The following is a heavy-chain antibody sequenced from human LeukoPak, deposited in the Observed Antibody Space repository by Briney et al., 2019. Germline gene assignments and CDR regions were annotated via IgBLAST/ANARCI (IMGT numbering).Heavy chain of an antibody. D-gene: IGHD5-24*01. CDR3: AREMATIDAFDI. Sequence: ASVKVSCKASGYTFTSYYMHWVRQAPGQGLEWMGWINPNSGGTNYAQKFQGRVTMTRDTSISTAYMELSRLRSDDTAVYYCAREMATIDAFDIWGQGTMVTVSS. V-gene: IGHV1-2*02. J-gene: IGHJ3*02. CDR1: GYTFTSYY. CDR2: INPNSGGT.